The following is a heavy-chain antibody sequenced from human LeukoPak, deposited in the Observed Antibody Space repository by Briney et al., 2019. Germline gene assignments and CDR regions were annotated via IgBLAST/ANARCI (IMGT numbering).Heavy chain of an antibody. J-gene: IGHJ4*02. CDR3: ARSWLGGVTILY. CDR2: MNPNSGNT. V-gene: IGHV1-8*01. CDR1: GYTFTSYD. Sequence: ASVKVSCKASGYTFTSYDINWVRQATGQGLEWMGWMNPNSGNTGYAQKFQGRVTMTRNTSISTAYMELSSLRSEDTAVYYCARSWLGGVTILYCGQGTLVTVSS. D-gene: IGHD3-16*01.